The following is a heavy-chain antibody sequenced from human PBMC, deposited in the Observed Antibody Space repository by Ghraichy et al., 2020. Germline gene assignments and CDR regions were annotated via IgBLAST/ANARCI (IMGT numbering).Heavy chain of an antibody. Sequence: GGSLRLSCAASGFTFSSYAMSWVRQAPGKGLEWVSAISGSGGSTYYADSVKGRFTISRDNSKNTLYLQMNSLRAEDTAVYYCAKGGLWFGSGAGYFDLWGRGTLVTVSS. CDR3: AKGGLWFGSGAGYFDL. V-gene: IGHV3-23*01. CDR1: GFTFSSYA. J-gene: IGHJ2*01. D-gene: IGHD3-10*01. CDR2: ISGSGGST.